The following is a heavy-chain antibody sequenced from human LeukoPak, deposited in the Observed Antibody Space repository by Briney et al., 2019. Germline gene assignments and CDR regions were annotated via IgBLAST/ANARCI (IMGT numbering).Heavy chain of an antibody. CDR3: ARGGHYYDSSGYYDLPFDY. D-gene: IGHD3-22*01. V-gene: IGHV4-4*02. J-gene: IGHJ4*02. CDR1: GGSISSGNW. CDR2: IYHSGST. Sequence: PSGTLSHTCAVSGGSISSGNWWSWVRQPPGKGLEWIGEIYHSGSTNYNPSLKSRVTISIDKSKNQFSLKLKSVTAADTAVYYCARGGHYYDSSGYYDLPFDYWGQGTLVTVSS.